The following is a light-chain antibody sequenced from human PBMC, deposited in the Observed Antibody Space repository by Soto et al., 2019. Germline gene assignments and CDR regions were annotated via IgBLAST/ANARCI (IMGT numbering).Light chain of an antibody. V-gene: IGKV1-33*01. CDR2: DAS. J-gene: IGKJ3*01. CDR3: QQYDNLPLA. Sequence: DIQMTQSPSSLSASVGDRVTITCQARQDISNYLNWYQQKPGKAPQLLIYDASNLETGVPSRFSGSGSGTDFTFTISSLQPEDIATYYCQQYDNLPLAFGPGTKVDIK. CDR1: QDISNY.